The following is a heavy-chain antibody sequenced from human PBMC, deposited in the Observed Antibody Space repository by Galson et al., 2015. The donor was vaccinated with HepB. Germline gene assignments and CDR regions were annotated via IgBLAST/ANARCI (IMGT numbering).Heavy chain of an antibody. Sequence: SLRLSCAASGFTFSSYGMHWVRQAPGKGLEWVAFIRYDGSNKYYADSVKGRFTISRDNSKNTLYLQMNSLRAEDTAVYYCANGAVAGFGIDYWGQGALVTVSS. CDR2: IRYDGSNK. V-gene: IGHV3-30*02. CDR1: GFTFSSYG. J-gene: IGHJ4*02. D-gene: IGHD6-19*01. CDR3: ANGAVAGFGIDY.